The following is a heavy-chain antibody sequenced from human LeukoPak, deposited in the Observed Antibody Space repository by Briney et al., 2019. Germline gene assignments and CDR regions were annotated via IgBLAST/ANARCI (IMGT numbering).Heavy chain of an antibody. V-gene: IGHV4-59*08. D-gene: IGHD4-17*01. CDR3: ASSDYGDYDSLDY. CDR2: IDFNGYT. CDR1: GGSVSSHY. Sequence: SETLSLTCTFSGGSVSSHYCTWIRQPPGKRLEWIGYIDFNGYTKYNPSLKSRVTMSVDRAENQVSLKLTSMTAADTAVYFCASSDYGDYDSLDYWGQGTLVAVSS. J-gene: IGHJ4*02.